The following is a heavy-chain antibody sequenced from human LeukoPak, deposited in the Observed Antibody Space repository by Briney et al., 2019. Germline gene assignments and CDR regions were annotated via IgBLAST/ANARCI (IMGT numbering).Heavy chain of an antibody. CDR1: GYTFSNFY. CDR2: INPRGGST. J-gene: IGHJ4*02. Sequence: ASVKVSCKASGYTFSNFYIHWVRQAPGQGLEWMGIINPRGGSTSYAQKFQGRVTVTRDMSTNTVYMELSSLRSEDTAVYYCVTDLFGGGFWGQGTLVTVSS. D-gene: IGHD3-16*01. CDR3: VTDLFGGGF. V-gene: IGHV1-46*01.